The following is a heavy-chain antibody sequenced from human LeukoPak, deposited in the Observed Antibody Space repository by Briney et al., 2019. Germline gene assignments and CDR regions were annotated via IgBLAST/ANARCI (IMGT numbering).Heavy chain of an antibody. CDR1: GFTFSSYA. D-gene: IGHD3-10*01. J-gene: IGHJ4*02. CDR3: ARGLHYYGSGYYFDY. CDR2: ISYDGSNK. Sequence: QPGGSLRLSCAASGFTFSSYAMHWVRQAPGKGLEWVAVISYDGSNKYYADSVKGRSTISRDNSKNTLYLQMNSLRAEDTAVYYCARGLHYYGSGYYFDYWGQGTLVTVSS. V-gene: IGHV3-30-3*01.